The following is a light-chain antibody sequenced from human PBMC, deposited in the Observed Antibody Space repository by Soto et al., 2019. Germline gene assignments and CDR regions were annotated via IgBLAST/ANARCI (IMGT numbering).Light chain of an antibody. J-gene: IGKJ1*01. CDR3: QRYDYSRT. CDR1: QIVATS. V-gene: IGKV1-5*01. CDR2: DVS. Sequence: QLCQPAATVSAPVGDSVSITCRASQIVATSLAWYQNKRGRAHKLLIFDVSNLESGVPSRFSGGGSGTDFTLTISSLHSDDLAKYYCQRYDYSRTFGRGTKVDIK.